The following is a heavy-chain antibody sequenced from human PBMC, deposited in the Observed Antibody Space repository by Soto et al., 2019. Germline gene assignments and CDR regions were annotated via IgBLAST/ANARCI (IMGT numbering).Heavy chain of an antibody. CDR2: MNPNSPDT. V-gene: IGHV1-8*01. CDR3: ARGGFLEPHMDV. J-gene: IGHJ6*03. CDR1: GYSFTSYD. Sequence: QVQLVQSGAEVKKPGASVKVSCKASGYSFTSYDMNWVRQVPGQGPEWMGWMNPNSPDTGYAQKFQGRMTMSRDMSTRTMYMELSGLTSEDTAVYYCARGGFLEPHMDVWGRGTTVTVSS.